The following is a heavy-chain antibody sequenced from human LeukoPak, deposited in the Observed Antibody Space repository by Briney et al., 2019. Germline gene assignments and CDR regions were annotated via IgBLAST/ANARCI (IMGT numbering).Heavy chain of an antibody. V-gene: IGHV4-61*01. D-gene: IGHD3-10*01. J-gene: IGHJ6*03. CDR1: GGSISSSSYY. CDR3: ARRLGRKFGERFYYYHYMDV. Sequence: PSETLSLTCTVSGGSISSSSYYWSWIRQPPGKGLEWIGYIYYSGSTNYNPSLKSRVAISVDTSKNQFSLKLSSVTAADTAVYYCARRLGRKFGERFYYYHYMDVWGKGTTVTISS. CDR2: IYYSGST.